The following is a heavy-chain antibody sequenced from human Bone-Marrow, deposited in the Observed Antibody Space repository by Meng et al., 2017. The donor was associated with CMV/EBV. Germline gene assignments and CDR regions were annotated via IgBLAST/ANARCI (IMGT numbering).Heavy chain of an antibody. J-gene: IGHJ6*02. V-gene: IGHV4-34*01. CDR2: INHSGST. CDR1: GGSFSGYY. Sequence: GSLRLSCAVYGGSFSGYYWSWIRQPPGKGLEWIGEINHSGSTNYNPSLKSRVTISVDTSKNQFSLKLSSVTAADTAVYYCARELMGMEVWGQGTTVTVSS. D-gene: IGHD3-16*01. CDR3: ARELMGMEV.